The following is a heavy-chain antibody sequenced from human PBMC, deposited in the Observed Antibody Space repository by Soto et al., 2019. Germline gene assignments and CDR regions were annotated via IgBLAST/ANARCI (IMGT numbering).Heavy chain of an antibody. J-gene: IGHJ3*02. Sequence: GQALKISCNGSGYTFTTLLIVLVRQLPGKGLECMGIIYPGDSDTRYSPSFRGQVTISADKSITTVSLQWSSLKASDTAMYYFARLSYVYGHSVRAFHICCQG. V-gene: IGHV5-51*01. CDR3: ARLSYVYGHSVRAFHI. D-gene: IGHD4-17*01. CDR2: IYPGDSDT. CDR1: GYTFTTLL.